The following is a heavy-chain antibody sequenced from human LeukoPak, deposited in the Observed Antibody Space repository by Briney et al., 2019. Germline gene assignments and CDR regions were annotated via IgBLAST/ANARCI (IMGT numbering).Heavy chain of an antibody. CDR2: ISSSSSYI. J-gene: IGHJ4*02. V-gene: IGHV3-21*01. CDR1: GFTFSSYS. Sequence: PGGSLRLSCAASGFTFSSYSMNWVRQAPGKGLEWVSSISSSSSYIYYADSVKGRFTISRDNAKNSLYLQMNSLRAEDTAVYYCARDRGSSWYLGILYWGQGTLATVSS. D-gene: IGHD6-13*01. CDR3: ARDRGSSWYLGILY.